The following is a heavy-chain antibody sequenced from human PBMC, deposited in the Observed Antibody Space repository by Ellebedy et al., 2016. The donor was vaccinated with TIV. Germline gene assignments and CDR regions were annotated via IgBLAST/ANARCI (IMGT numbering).Heavy chain of an antibody. J-gene: IGHJ5*02. CDR2: ISGSGGST. D-gene: IGHD6-19*01. CDR3: AKDGGSGWPPNWFDP. Sequence: GESLKISCAASGFTFSSYAMSWVRQAPGKGLEWVSAISGSGGSTYYADSVKGRFTISRDNSKNTLYLQMNGLRAEDTAVYYCAKDGGSGWPPNWFDPWGQGTLVTVSS. CDR1: GFTFSSYA. V-gene: IGHV3-23*01.